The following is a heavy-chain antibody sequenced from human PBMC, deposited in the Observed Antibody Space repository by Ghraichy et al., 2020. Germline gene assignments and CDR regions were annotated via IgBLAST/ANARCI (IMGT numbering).Heavy chain of an antibody. J-gene: IGHJ4*02. V-gene: IGHV4-30-4*01. CDR3: ARALMGWELLSYYFDY. D-gene: IGHD1-26*01. Sequence: SETLSLTCTVSGGSISSGDYYWSWIRQPPGKGLEWIGYIYYSGSTYYNPSLKSRVTISVDTSKNQFSLKLSSVTAADTAVYYCARALMGWELLSYYFDYWGQGTLVTVSS. CDR1: GGSISSGDYY. CDR2: IYYSGST.